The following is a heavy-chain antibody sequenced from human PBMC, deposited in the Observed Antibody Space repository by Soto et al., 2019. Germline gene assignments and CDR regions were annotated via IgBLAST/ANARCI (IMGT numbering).Heavy chain of an antibody. V-gene: IGHV3-33*01. CDR1: GFTFSSYG. CDR2: IWYDGSNK. J-gene: IGHJ6*02. CDR3: ARDYCSGGSCYSESYYYGMDV. D-gene: IGHD2-15*01. Sequence: QPVGSLRLSCAVSGFTFSSYGMHWVRQAPGKGLEWVAVIWYDGSNKYYADSVKGRFTISRDNSKNTLFLQMTSLRDEDTALYYCARDYCSGGSCYSESYYYGMDVWDLGTTVTVSS.